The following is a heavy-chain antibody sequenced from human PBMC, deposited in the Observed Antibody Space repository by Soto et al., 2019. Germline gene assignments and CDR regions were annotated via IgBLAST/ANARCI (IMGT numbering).Heavy chain of an antibody. D-gene: IGHD3-22*01. J-gene: IGHJ5*02. CDR3: ARDTQQDSNGYYLEWFDP. V-gene: IGHV1-18*01. CDR2: INPSNDNT. Sequence: SEKISCKSSGSTFDSSGITCGRQAAVQVLEWMGWINPSNDNTNYAQKFRGRVTMTTDASTSTAHMELRSLKSDDTAVYYCARDTQQDSNGYYLEWFDPWGQGTLVTVSS. CDR1: GSTFDSSG.